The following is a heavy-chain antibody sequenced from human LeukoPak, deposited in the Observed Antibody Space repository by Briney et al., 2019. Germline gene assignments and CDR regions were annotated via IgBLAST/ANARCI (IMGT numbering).Heavy chain of an antibody. D-gene: IGHD2-2*01. CDR1: GGSFSGYY. V-gene: IGHV4-34*01. J-gene: IGHJ6*03. Sequence: SETLSLTCAVYGGSFSGYYWSWIRQPPGKGLEWIGEINHSGSTNYNPSLTSRVTISVDTSKNQFTLKLNSVPAADTAVYYCARTTEGYCSSTSCYEFYYYYYMDVWGKGTTVTISS. CDR3: ARTTEGYCSSTSCYEFYYYYYMDV. CDR2: INHSGST.